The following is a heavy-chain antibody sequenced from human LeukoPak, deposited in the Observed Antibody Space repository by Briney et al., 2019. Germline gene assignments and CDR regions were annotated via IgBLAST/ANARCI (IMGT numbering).Heavy chain of an antibody. CDR1: GFIFSKYW. J-gene: IGHJ6*02. Sequence: GGSLRLSCVTSGFIFSKYWMSWVRQAPGKGLEWVANINHEGSGKNYADSVKGRFTISRDKAKNSLFLQMISLRVEHTGVYYCATSVNWVAGDVLGQGSTVTVSS. D-gene: IGHD1-1*01. V-gene: IGHV3-7*01. CDR3: ATSVNWVAGDV. CDR2: INHEGSGK.